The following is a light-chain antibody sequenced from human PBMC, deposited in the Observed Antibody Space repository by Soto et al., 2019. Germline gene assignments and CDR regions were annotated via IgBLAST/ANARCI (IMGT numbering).Light chain of an antibody. CDR2: GSS. V-gene: IGKV3-15*01. CDR1: QRVSRN. Sequence: ILMTQSPATLSVSPGVRATLSCRASQRVSRNLAWYQQKPGQAPRLLIYGSSTRPTGIPARFSGSGSGTAFTLTISSLQSEDFAVYYCQQYNNWPRTFGQGTKLEIK. CDR3: QQYNNWPRT. J-gene: IGKJ1*01.